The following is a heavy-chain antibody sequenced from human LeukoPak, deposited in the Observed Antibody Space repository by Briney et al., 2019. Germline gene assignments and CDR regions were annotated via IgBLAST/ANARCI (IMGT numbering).Heavy chain of an antibody. CDR2: IYYSGST. CDR1: GGSISSSSYY. V-gene: IGHV4-39*07. Sequence: PSETLSLTCTVSGGSISSSSYYWGWIRQPPGKGLEWIGNIYYSGSTYYNPSLKSRVTISVDTSKNQFSLKLSSVTAADTAVYYCARGYSGSYCLPGAHFDYWGQGTLVTVSS. D-gene: IGHD1-26*01. CDR3: ARGYSGSYCLPGAHFDY. J-gene: IGHJ4*02.